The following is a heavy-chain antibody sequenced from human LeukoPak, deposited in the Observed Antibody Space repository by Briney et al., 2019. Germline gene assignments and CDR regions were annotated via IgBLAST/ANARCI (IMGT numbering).Heavy chain of an antibody. CDR1: GGSISSRNW. J-gene: IGHJ4*02. CDR3: AREDYSSSKGHFDY. V-gene: IGHV4-4*02. CDR2: IYHSGST. Sequence: SETLSLTCAVSGGSISSRNWWSWVRQPPGKGLEWIGEIYHSGSTNYNPSLKSRVTISVDKSKNQFSLKLSSVTAADTAVYYCAREDYSSSKGHFDYWGQGTLITVSS. D-gene: IGHD6-6*01.